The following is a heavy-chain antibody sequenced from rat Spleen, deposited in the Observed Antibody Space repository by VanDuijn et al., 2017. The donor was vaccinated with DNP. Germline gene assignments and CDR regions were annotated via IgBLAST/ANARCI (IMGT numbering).Heavy chain of an antibody. CDR2: ISPSAGST. J-gene: IGHJ3*01. D-gene: IGHD1-11*01. CDR1: GFTFSGYY. Sequence: EVQLVESGGGLVQPGGSLKLSCAASGFTFSGYYMAWVRQAPTKGLEWVASISPSAGSTHYRDSVKGRFTVSRDNAKSSLYLQMDSLRSEDTATYYCATSNYGFAYWGQGTLVTVSS. CDR3: ATSNYGFAY. V-gene: IGHV5-20*01.